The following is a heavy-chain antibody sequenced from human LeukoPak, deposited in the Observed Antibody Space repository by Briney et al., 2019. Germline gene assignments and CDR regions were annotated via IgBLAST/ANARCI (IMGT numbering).Heavy chain of an antibody. Sequence: GGSLRSPGAACGFTLSTYSMHWVRQAPGKGLVWVSRINSDGTTTTYADSVKGRFTISRDNAKNTLSLQMNSLRAEDAGVYYCATTLFSTASLFNFWGQGTLVTVSS. V-gene: IGHV3-74*01. CDR3: ATTLFSTASLFNF. J-gene: IGHJ4*01. CDR2: INSDGTTT. D-gene: IGHD2/OR15-2a*01. CDR1: GFTLSTYS.